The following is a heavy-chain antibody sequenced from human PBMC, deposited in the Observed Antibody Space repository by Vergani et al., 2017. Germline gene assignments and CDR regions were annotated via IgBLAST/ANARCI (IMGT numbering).Heavy chain of an antibody. D-gene: IGHD2-15*01. CDR1: GGSFSGYY. Sequence: QVQLQQWGAGLLKPSETLSLTCAVYGGSFSGYYWSWIRQPPGKGLEWIGEINHSGSTNYNPSLKSRVTISVDTSKNQFSLKLSSVTAADTAVYYCAKIFSVVAAHLDYWGQGTLVTVSS. J-gene: IGHJ4*02. V-gene: IGHV4-34*01. CDR3: AKIFSVVAAHLDY. CDR2: INHSGST.